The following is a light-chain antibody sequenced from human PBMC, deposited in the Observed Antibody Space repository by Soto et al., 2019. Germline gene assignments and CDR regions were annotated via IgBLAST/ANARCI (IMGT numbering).Light chain of an antibody. V-gene: IGLV2-14*01. CDR2: DVS. CDR3: SSYTSSSTLYV. Sequence: LTQPTSVSGSPGQSITISCTGTSSDVGGYNYVSWYQQHPGKAPKLMIYDVSNRPSGVSNRFSGSKSGNTASLTISGLQAEDEADYYCSSYTSSSTLYVFGTGTKVTVL. CDR1: SSDVGGYNY. J-gene: IGLJ1*01.